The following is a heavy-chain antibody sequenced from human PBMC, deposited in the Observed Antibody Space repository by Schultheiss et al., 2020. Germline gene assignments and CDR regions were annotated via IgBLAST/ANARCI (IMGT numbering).Heavy chain of an antibody. V-gene: IGHV3-49*03. CDR3: AKDRREWELLFLFDY. CDR1: GFTFGDYA. D-gene: IGHD1-26*01. J-gene: IGHJ4*02. Sequence: GGSLRLSCTASGFTFGDYAMSWFRQAPGKGLEWVGFIRSKAYGGTTEYAASVKGRFTISRDDSKSIAYLQMNSLKTEDTAVYYCAKDRREWELLFLFDYWGQGTLVTVSS. CDR2: IRSKAYGGTT.